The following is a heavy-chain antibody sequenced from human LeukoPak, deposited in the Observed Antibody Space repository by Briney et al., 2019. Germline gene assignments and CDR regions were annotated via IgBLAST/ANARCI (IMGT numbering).Heavy chain of an antibody. J-gene: IGHJ4*02. CDR3: ARITYSGWAFDY. D-gene: IGHD6-19*01. CDR1: GYTFTSYG. Sequence: ASVKVSCKASGYTFTSYGISWVRQAPGQGLEWMGWISAYNGNTNYAQKLQGRDTMTTDTPTSTAYMELRSLRSDDTAVYYCARITYSGWAFDYWGQGTLVTVSS. V-gene: IGHV1-18*01. CDR2: ISAYNGNT.